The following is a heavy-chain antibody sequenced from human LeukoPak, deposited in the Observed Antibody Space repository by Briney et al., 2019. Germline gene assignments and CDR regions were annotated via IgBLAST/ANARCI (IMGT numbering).Heavy chain of an antibody. CDR1: GGSISSSSYY. CDR3: ARGVVTSGEENYFDY. V-gene: IGHV4-39*07. CDR2: IYYSGST. D-gene: IGHD3-3*01. Sequence: PSETLSLTCTVSGGSISSSSYYWGWIRQPPGKGLEWIGSIYYSGSTYYNPSLKSRVTISVDTSKNQFSLKLSSVTAADTAVYYCARGVVTSGEENYFDYWGQGTLVTVSS. J-gene: IGHJ4*02.